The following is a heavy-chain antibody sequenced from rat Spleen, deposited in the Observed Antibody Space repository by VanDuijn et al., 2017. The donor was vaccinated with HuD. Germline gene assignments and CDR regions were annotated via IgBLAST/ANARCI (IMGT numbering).Heavy chain of an antibody. CDR1: GFTFSDYY. J-gene: IGHJ2*01. CDR2: ISYEGSST. Sequence: EVQLVESGGGLVQPGRSMKLSCAASGFTFSDYYMAWVRQAPKKGLEWVASISYEGSSTYYGDSVKGRFTISRDNAKSTLYLQMNSLRSEDTATYYCARQDYDGYYYFDYWGQGVMVTVSS. CDR3: ARQDYDGYYYFDY. V-gene: IGHV5-22*01. D-gene: IGHD1-12*03.